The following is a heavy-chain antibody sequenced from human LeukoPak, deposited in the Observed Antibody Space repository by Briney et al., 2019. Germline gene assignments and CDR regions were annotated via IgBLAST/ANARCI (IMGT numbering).Heavy chain of an antibody. CDR1: GFTFSNYW. CDR2: IKFDGSDK. V-gene: IGHV3-7*03. J-gene: IGHJ3*01. CDR3: TTDVSF. D-gene: IGHD2/OR15-2a*01. Sequence: GGSLRLSCAVSGFTFSNYWMSWVRQAPGKGLEWVANIKFDGSDKFYVDSVKGRFTISRDNAKNLLYLQMNSLKTEDTAVYYCTTDVSFWGQGTMVTVSS.